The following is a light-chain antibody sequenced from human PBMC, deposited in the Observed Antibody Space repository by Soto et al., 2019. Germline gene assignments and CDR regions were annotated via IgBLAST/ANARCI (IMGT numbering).Light chain of an antibody. J-gene: IGKJ1*01. CDR3: QQYGRSRWK. CDR2: GAS. V-gene: IGKV3-20*01. Sequence: EIVLTQSPDNLSLFTGEKATLSCRASQSVSSTYLAWYQQKLGQAPRLLIFGASSRATGIPDRFSGSGSGTDLTLTSSRREPEEFEGYYCQQYGRSRWKFGKGNKVEIK. CDR1: QSVSSTY.